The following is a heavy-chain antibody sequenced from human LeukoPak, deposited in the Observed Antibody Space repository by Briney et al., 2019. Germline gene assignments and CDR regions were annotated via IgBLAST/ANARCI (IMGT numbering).Heavy chain of an antibody. J-gene: IGHJ3*02. V-gene: IGHV3-33*01. CDR3: ARRSAAKDAFDI. D-gene: IGHD6-25*01. CDR1: GFTFSSYA. Sequence: GRSLRLSCAASGFTFSSYAMHWVRQAPGKGLEWVALIRYDGSNKYYADSVKGRFTISRDNSKNTLYLQMNSLRAEDTAVYYCARRSAAKDAFDIWGQGTMVTVSS. CDR2: IRYDGSNK.